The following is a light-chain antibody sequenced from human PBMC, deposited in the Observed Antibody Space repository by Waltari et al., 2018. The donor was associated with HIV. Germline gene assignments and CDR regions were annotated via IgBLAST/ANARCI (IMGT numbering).Light chain of an antibody. CDR2: DVN. V-gene: IGLV2-11*01. Sequence: QSPLTQPRSVSGSPGQSVTIYCTGTNNDVGGYWYVSWYQQHPGKAPKLFIFDVNKRPSGVPDRFTGSKSGNTASLTISGLQAEDEADYYCCSYAGSYTYVFGTGTKVTVL. J-gene: IGLJ1*01. CDR1: NNDVGGYWY. CDR3: CSYAGSYTYV.